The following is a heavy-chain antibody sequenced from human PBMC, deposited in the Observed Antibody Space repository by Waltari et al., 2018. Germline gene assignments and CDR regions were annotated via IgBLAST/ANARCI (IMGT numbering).Heavy chain of an antibody. CDR3: TRGSGWYHY. J-gene: IGHJ4*02. D-gene: IGHD6-19*01. Sequence: EVQLVESGGSVVQPGGSLRLAWAASGFPFSRFSMSWVRQAQGKGLEWVATMKQDGSETNYVDSVKGRFTISRDDANNSRYLQMNSLRAEDTALYYCTRGSGWYHYWGQGTLVTVSS. CDR2: MKQDGSET. V-gene: IGHV3-7*04. CDR1: GFPFSRFS.